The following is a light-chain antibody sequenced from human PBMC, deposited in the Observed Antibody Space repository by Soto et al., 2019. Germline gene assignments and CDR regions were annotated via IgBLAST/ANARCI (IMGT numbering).Light chain of an antibody. J-gene: IGLJ3*02. CDR2: GNS. V-gene: IGLV1-40*01. Sequence: QPVLTQPPSVSGAPGQRVTISCTGSSSNIGAGYDVHWYQQLPGTAPKLLIYGNSNRPSGVPDRFSGSKSGTSASLAITGLQAEDEADYYCRSYDSSLNVGVFGGGTKLTVL. CDR1: SSNIGAGYD. CDR3: RSYDSSLNVGV.